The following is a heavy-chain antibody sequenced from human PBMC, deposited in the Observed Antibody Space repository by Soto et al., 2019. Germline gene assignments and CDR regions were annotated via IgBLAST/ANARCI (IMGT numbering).Heavy chain of an antibody. Sequence: PGGSLRLSCAASGFTFSDYYMSWIRQAPGKWLEWVSYISSSSSYTNYADSVKGRFTISRDNAKNSLYLQMNSLRAEDTAVYYCARVQRRRIQTYYFDYWGQATLVTVSS. D-gene: IGHD5-18*01. CDR3: ARVQRRRIQTYYFDY. J-gene: IGHJ4*02. CDR1: GFTFSDYY. CDR2: ISSSSSYT. V-gene: IGHV3-11*06.